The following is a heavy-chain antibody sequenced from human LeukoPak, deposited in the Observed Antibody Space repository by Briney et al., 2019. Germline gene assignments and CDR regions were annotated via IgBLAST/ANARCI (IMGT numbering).Heavy chain of an antibody. D-gene: IGHD2-21*02. Sequence: GGSLRLSCAASGFTFSSYWMHWVRQAPGKGLVWVSRINSDGSSTSYADSVKGRFTISRDNAKNTLYLQMNSLRAEDTAVYYCARVLAYCGGDCAFDYWGQGTLVTVSS. CDR2: INSDGSST. J-gene: IGHJ4*02. CDR3: ARVLAYCGGDCAFDY. CDR1: GFTFSSYW. V-gene: IGHV3-74*01.